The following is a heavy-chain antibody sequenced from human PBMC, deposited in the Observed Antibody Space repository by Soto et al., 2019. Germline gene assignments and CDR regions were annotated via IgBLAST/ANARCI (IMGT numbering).Heavy chain of an antibody. CDR3: AKGYSTYYYYGMDV. V-gene: IGHV3-23*01. D-gene: IGHD2-15*01. CDR1: GFTFSSYA. Sequence: PGGSLRLSCAASGFTFSSYAMSWVRQAPGKGLEWVSAISGSGGSTYYADSVKGRFTISRDNSKNTPYLQMNSLRAEDTAVYYCAKGYSTYYYYGMDVWGQGTTVTVSS. CDR2: ISGSGGST. J-gene: IGHJ6*02.